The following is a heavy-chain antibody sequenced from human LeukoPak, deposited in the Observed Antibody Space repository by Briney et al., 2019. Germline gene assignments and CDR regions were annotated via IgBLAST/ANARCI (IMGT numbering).Heavy chain of an antibody. J-gene: IGHJ4*02. CDR3: ARDSQRYYYGSGSYSTFDY. V-gene: IGHV1-18*01. D-gene: IGHD3-10*01. CDR2: ISAYNGNT. CDR1: GYTFTSYG. Sequence: ASVKVSCKASGYTFTSYGISWVRQAPGQGLKWMGWISAYNGNTNYAQKLQGRVTMTTDTSTSTAYMELRSLRSDDTAVYYCARDSQRYYYGSGSYSTFDYWGQGTLVTVSP.